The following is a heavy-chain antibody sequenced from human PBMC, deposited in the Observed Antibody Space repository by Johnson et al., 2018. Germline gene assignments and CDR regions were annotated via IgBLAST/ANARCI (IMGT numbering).Heavy chain of an antibody. CDR3: AKQDDYSNHYYYGMDV. Sequence: VQLVESGGGVVRPGGSLRLSCATSGFTFSSYSMNWVRQAPGKGLEWVSYISSSSNTIYYADSVKGRFTISRDNAKNSLYLQMNSLRTEDTAVYYCAKQDDYSNHYYYGMDVWGQGTTVTVSS. CDR1: GFTFSSYS. D-gene: IGHD4-11*01. J-gene: IGHJ6*02. V-gene: IGHV3-48*01. CDR2: ISSSSNTI.